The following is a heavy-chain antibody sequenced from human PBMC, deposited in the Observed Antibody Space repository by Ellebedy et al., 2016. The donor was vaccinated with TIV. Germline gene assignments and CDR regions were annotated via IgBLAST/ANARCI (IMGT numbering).Heavy chain of an antibody. Sequence: GGSLRLXCAASGFTFSSYAMSWVRQAPGKGLEWVSVISGSGGDTYYADSVKGRFTISRDNSKNTLYLQMNSLKTEDTAVYYCTRVRRSGSCSGGSCYFMGDALDYWGQGTLVTVSS. CDR2: ISGSGGDT. CDR3: TRVRRSGSCSGGSCYFMGDALDY. V-gene: IGHV3-23*01. CDR1: GFTFSSYA. D-gene: IGHD2-15*01. J-gene: IGHJ4*02.